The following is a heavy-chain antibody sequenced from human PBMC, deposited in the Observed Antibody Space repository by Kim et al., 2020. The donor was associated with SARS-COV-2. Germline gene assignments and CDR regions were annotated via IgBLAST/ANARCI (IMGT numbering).Heavy chain of an antibody. Sequence: TIYAQKLQGRVTMTEDTSTDTAYMELSSLRSEDTAVYYCATDIIAAAGDVDYWGQGTLVTVSS. CDR3: ATDIIAAAGDVDY. D-gene: IGHD6-13*01. V-gene: IGHV1-24*01. CDR2: T. J-gene: IGHJ4*02.